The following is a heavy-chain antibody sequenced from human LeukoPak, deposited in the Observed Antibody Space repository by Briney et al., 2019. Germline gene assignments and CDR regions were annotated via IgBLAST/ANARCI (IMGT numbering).Heavy chain of an antibody. CDR3: ARGVPYYDFWSGYRYYYMDV. D-gene: IGHD3-3*01. CDR2: IYYSGST. J-gene: IGHJ6*03. CDR1: GGSISSSSYY. V-gene: IGHV4-39*07. Sequence: SETLSLTCTVSGGSISSSSYYWGWIRQPPGKGLEWIGSIYYSGSTYYNPSLKSRVTISVDTSKNQFSLKLSSVTAADTAVYYCARGVPYYDFWSGYRYYYMDVWGKGTTVTVSS.